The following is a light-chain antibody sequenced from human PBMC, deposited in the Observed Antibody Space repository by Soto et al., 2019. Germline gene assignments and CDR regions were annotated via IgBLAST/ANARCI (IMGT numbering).Light chain of an antibody. CDR1: QSISNF. Sequence: DIQMTQSPSTLSASVGDRVTITCRASQSISNFLAWYQRRPGKAPKLLIYRASGLERGVPSRFIGGGSGTEFTLTISSLQPDDFATYFCQHFYTYPITFDGGTKVEIK. V-gene: IGKV1-5*03. CDR3: QHFYTYPIT. CDR2: RAS. J-gene: IGKJ4*01.